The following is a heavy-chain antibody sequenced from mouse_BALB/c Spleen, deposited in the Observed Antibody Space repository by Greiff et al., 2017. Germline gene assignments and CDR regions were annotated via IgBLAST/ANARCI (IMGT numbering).Heavy chain of an antibody. J-gene: IGHJ3*01. V-gene: IGHV14-3*02. Sequence: VQLQQSGAELVKPGASVKLSCTASGFNIKAYYMHWVKQRPEQGLEWIGRIDPANGNTKYDQKFQGKATITADTSSNTAYLQLSRLTSEDTAVYYVDRGMIYYGNAGWFAYWGQGTLVTVSA. CDR3: DRGMIYYGNAGWFAY. D-gene: IGHD2-1*01. CDR1: GFNIKAYY. CDR2: IDPANGNT.